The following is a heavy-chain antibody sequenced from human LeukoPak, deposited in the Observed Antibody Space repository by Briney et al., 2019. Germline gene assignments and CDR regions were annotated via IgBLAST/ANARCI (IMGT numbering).Heavy chain of an antibody. V-gene: IGHV1-69*13. CDR3: ARGGYSGSLWDLGTDDYYYGMDV. CDR1: GGTFSSYA. CDR2: IIPIFGTA. J-gene: IGHJ6*02. D-gene: IGHD5-12*01. Sequence: GASVKVSCKASGGTFSSYAISWVRQAPGQGLEWMGGIIPIFGTANYAQKFQGRVTITADEPTSTAYMELSSLRSEDTAVYYCARGGYSGSLWDLGTDDYYYGMDVWGQGTTVTVSS.